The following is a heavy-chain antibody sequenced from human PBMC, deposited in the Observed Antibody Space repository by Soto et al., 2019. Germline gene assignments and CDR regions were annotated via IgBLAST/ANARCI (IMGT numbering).Heavy chain of an antibody. J-gene: IGHJ6*03. Sequence: ASVKVSCKASGYTFTSYYMHWVRQAPGQGLEWMGIINPSGGSTSYAQKFQGRVTMTRDTSTSTVYMELSSLRSEDTAVYYCDRDRRGTSSKYYMDVWGKGTTVTVSS. CDR1: GYTFTSYY. V-gene: IGHV1-46*03. D-gene: IGHD2-2*01. CDR2: INPSGGST. CDR3: DRDRRGTSSKYYMDV.